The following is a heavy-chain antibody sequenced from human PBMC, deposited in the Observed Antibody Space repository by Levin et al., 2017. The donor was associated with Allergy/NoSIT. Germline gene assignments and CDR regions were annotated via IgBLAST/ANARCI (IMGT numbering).Heavy chain of an antibody. CDR1: GFTFSGSA. Sequence: AGGSLRLSCAASGFTFSGSAMHWVRQASGKGLEWVGRIRSKANNYATAYAASVKGRFTISRDDSKNTAFLQMNRLTTEDRAGYYCTRRRDTSYYMDVWGIGTTVTVSS. D-gene: IGHD2-2*01. CDR2: IRSKANNYAT. V-gene: IGHV3-73*01. J-gene: IGHJ6*03. CDR3: TRRRDTSYYMDV.